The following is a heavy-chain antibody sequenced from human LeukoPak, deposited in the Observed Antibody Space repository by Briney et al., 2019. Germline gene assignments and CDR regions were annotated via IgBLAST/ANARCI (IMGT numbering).Heavy chain of an antibody. CDR2: IYLNDHK. D-gene: IGHD3-10*01. CDR1: GFSLTTATTTGVG. V-gene: IGHV2-5*01. Sequence: SGPTLVKPTQALTLTCTFSGFSLTTATTTGVGVGWIRQPPGEALEWLALIYLNDHKYYNAFLRNRLAITKDTSKNQVVLTMTDLDPVDTATYYCCHTVEDGSQTFYHIDYWGQGTLVTVSS. J-gene: IGHJ4*02. CDR3: CHTVEDGSQTFYHIDY.